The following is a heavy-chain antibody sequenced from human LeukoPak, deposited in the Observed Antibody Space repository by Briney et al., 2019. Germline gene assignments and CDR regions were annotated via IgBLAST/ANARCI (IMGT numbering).Heavy chain of an antibody. CDR1: GYTFTGYY. J-gene: IGHJ6*03. CDR3: ARPYYDFWSGYYTETNHYYYMDV. Sequence: GASVKVSCKASGYTFTGYYMHWVRQAPGQGLEWMGWINPNSGGTNYAQKFQGRVTMTRDTSISTAYMELSRLRSDDTAVYYCARPYYDFWSGYYTETNHYYYMDVWGKGTTVTVSS. D-gene: IGHD3-3*01. CDR2: INPNSGGT. V-gene: IGHV1-2*02.